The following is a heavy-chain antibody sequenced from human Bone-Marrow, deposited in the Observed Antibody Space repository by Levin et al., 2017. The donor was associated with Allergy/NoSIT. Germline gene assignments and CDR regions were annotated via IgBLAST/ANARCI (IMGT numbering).Heavy chain of an antibody. V-gene: IGHV4-38-2*02. Sequence: SETLSLTCAVSGYSINTSYHWGWFRQPPGKGLQWIGSIFYNGKTHYNPSLRSRVTISLDTSRNQFSLGLISVTAADTAVYFCARDGGYQLIDLLAYVDCWGQGTLVTVSS. CDR1: GYSINTSYH. CDR3: ARDGGYQLIDLLAYVDC. J-gene: IGHJ4*02. D-gene: IGHD1-26*01. CDR2: IFYNGKT.